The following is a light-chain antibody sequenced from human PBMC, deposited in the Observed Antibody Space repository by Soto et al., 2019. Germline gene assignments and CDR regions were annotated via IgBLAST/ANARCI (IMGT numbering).Light chain of an antibody. CDR2: DAS. J-gene: IGKJ5*01. Sequence: ETVMTQSPATLSVSPGERATLSCRASQSISSNLAWFQQKPGQAPRILIYDASTMDTGFPARFSGSGSGTEFTLTISSLQSEDFEVYYCQQYNGWPITFGQGTRLEIK. V-gene: IGKV3-15*01. CDR1: QSISSN. CDR3: QQYNGWPIT.